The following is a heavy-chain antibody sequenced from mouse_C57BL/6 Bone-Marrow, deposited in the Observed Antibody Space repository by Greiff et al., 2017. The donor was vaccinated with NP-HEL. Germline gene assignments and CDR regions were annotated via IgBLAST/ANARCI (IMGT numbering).Heavy chain of an antibody. CDR2: IDPEDGET. Sequence: EVQLQESGAELVKPGASVKLSCTASGFNIKDYYMHWVKQRTEQGLEWIGRIDPEDGETEYAPKFQGKATITADTSSNTAYLQLSSLTSEDTAVYYCASAPYGSRGGFDYWGQGTTLTVSS. CDR3: ASAPYGSRGGFDY. D-gene: IGHD1-1*01. CDR1: GFNIKDYY. V-gene: IGHV14-2*01. J-gene: IGHJ2*01.